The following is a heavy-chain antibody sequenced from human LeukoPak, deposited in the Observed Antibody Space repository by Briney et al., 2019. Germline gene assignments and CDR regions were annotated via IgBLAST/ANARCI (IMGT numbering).Heavy chain of an antibody. J-gene: IGHJ4*02. CDR2: IDGSGSS. CDR3: AKHYMGSSYNHGLDC. V-gene: IGHV4-38-2*02. CDR1: GYSISSGYL. D-gene: IGHD3-10*01. Sequence: SETLSLTCTVSGYSISSGYLWGWIRQPPGKGLEWIGSIDGSGSSYYNPSLKSRVTISVDTSKNQFSPKLSSVTAADTALYYCAKHYMGSSYNHGLDCWGQGTLVTVSS.